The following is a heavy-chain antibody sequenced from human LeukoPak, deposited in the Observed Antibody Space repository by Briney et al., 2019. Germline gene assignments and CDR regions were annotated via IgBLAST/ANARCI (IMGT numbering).Heavy chain of an antibody. CDR3: ARQESGWSAYYFDY. CDR1: GDSLRKSTFY. J-gene: IGHJ4*02. V-gene: IGHV4-39*01. D-gene: IGHD6-19*01. Sequence: SETLSLTCTVSGDSLRKSTFYWVWIRQPPGKGLEWIGSIYYSGGADYNPSLQSRVTISVDTSKNQFSLKLSSVTAADTAVYYCARQESGWSAYYFDYWGQGTLVTVSS. CDR2: IYYSGGA.